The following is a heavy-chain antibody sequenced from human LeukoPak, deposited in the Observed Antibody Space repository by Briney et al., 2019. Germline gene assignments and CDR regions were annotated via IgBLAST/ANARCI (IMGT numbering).Heavy chain of an antibody. CDR2: IYPSDSDT. J-gene: IGHJ4*02. Sequence: GESLKISCKSSGSSFTGYWVGWVRQMPGKGLEWMGIIYPSDSDTRYSPSFEGQVTISADKSINTAYLQWSSLKASDTAMYYCPRLHSSSSTPDYWGQGTLVTVSS. D-gene: IGHD6-6*01. CDR3: PRLHSSSSTPDY. CDR1: GSSFTGYW. V-gene: IGHV5-51*01.